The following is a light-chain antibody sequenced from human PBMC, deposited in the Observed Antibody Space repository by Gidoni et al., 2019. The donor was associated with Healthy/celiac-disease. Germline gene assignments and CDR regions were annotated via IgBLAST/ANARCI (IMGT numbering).Light chain of an antibody. V-gene: IGKV2-28*01. Sequence: DIVMTQSTLSLPVTPGEPASISCRSSPSLLHSNGYNYFDWYLQKPGQSPQLLLYVGSNRASGVPDRFSGRGSVTDFTLKISRVEAEDVGVYYCMQALQTPRTFGQGTKVEIK. J-gene: IGKJ1*01. CDR3: MQALQTPRT. CDR1: PSLLHSNGYNY. CDR2: VGS.